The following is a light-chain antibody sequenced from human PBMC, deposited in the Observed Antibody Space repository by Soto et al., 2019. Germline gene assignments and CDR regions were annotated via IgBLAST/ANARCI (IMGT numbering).Light chain of an antibody. CDR3: CSYAGSSTVAVV. CDR2: EDN. Sequence: QSALTQPASVSGSPGQSITISCTGTSSDVGSYNLVSWYQLHPGKAPKLMIYEDNKRPSGVSNRFSGSKSGNTASLTISGLQAEDEADYYCCSYAGSSTVAVVFGGGTKLTVL. J-gene: IGLJ2*01. V-gene: IGLV2-23*02. CDR1: SSDVGSYNL.